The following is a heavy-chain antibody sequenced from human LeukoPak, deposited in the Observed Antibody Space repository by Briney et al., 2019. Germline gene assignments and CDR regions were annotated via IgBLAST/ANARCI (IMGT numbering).Heavy chain of an antibody. CDR3: ARNIVGPRQVDY. Sequence: SETLSLTCAVYGGSFSGYYWSWIRQPPGKGLEWIGEINHSGSTNYNPSLKSRVTISIDTSKNQFSLKLSSVTAADTAIYYCARNIVGPRQVDYWGQGTLVTVSS. CDR1: GGSFSGYY. CDR2: INHSGST. V-gene: IGHV4-34*01. J-gene: IGHJ4*02. D-gene: IGHD1-26*01.